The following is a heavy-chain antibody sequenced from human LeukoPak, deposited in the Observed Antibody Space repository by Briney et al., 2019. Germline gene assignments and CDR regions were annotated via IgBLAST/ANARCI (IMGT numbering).Heavy chain of an antibody. D-gene: IGHD6-6*01. CDR2: ISYDGSNK. CDR3: AKGLYSSSPYYYYYGMDV. CDR1: GFTFSSYG. Sequence: GGSLRLSCAASGFTFSSYGMHWVRQAPGKGLEWVAVISYDGSNKYYADSVKGRFTISRDNSKNTLYLQMNSLRAEDTAVYYCAKGLYSSSPYYYYYGMDVWGQGTTVTVSS. J-gene: IGHJ6*02. V-gene: IGHV3-30*18.